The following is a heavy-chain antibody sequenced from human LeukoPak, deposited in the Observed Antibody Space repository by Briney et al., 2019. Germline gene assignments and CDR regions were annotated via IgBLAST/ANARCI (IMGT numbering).Heavy chain of an antibody. CDR1: GFTFSSYW. CDR2: INHNGNVN. CDR3: AKSGYYDSSGYYD. Sequence: GGSLRLSCAASGFTFSSYWMNWARQAPGKGLEWVASINHNGNVNYYVDSVKGRFTISRDNAKNSLYLQMNSLRAEDTALYYCAKSGYYDSSGYYDWGQGTLVTVSS. D-gene: IGHD3-22*01. J-gene: IGHJ4*02. V-gene: IGHV3-7*03.